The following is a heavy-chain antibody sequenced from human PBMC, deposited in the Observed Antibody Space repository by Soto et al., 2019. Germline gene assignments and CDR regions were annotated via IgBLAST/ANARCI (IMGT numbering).Heavy chain of an antibody. CDR2: VYHIGSA. V-gene: IGHV4-59*02. D-gene: IGHD6-19*01. J-gene: IGHJ4*02. CDR1: GGSVSSSY. CDR3: ARGPGRAEAGKFAC. Sequence: PSETLSLTCNVSGGSVSSSYWSWIRLPPGKGLEWIGYVYHIGSAIYNPSLKSRVTISLDRSKNQFSLRLSSVTAEDTAVYYCARGPGRAEAGKFACWGQGTLVTVSS.